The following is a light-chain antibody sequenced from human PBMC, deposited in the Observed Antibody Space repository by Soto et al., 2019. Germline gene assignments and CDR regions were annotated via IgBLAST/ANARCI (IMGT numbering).Light chain of an antibody. CDR1: SSNIGAGYD. CDR2: GNS. J-gene: IGLJ1*01. Sequence: QSVLTQPPSVSGAPGQRVTISCTGSSSNIGAGYDVHWYQQLPGTAPKLLIYGNSNRPSGVPDRFSGSKSVTSASLAITGLQAEDEADYYCQSYDSSLSGDYVFGTGTKVTVL. V-gene: IGLV1-40*01. CDR3: QSYDSSLSGDYV.